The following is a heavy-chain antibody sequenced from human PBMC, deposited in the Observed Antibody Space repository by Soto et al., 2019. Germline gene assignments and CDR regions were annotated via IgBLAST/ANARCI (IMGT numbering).Heavy chain of an antibody. CDR1: GGSISSGGYY. J-gene: IGHJ3*02. V-gene: IGHV4-31*03. Sequence: QVQLQESGPGLVKPSQTPSLTCTVSGGSISSGGYYWSRIRQHPGKGLEWIGSIYYSGTTYYNPSLKSRVTISVDTSENQFSLNLTSVTAADTAVYYCARVTLGTFDIWGQGTMVTVSS. CDR2: IYYSGTT. D-gene: IGHD3-16*01. CDR3: ARVTLGTFDI.